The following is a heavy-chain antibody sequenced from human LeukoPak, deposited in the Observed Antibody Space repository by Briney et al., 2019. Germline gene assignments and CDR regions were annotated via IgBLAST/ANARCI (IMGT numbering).Heavy chain of an antibody. D-gene: IGHD5-12*01. CDR2: ISSSSSYI. CDR1: GFTFSSYS. J-gene: IGHJ6*03. V-gene: IGHV3-21*01. CDR3: AASGCDYDYNYYMDV. Sequence: GGSLRLSCAASGFTFSSYSMNWVRQAPGKGLEWVSSISSSSSYIYYADSVKGRFTISRDNAKNSLYLQMNSLRAEDTAVYYCAASGCDYDYNYYMDVWGKGTTVTISS.